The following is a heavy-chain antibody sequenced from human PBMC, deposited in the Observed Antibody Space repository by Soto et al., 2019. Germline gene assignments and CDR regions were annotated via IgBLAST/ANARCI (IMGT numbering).Heavy chain of an antibody. CDR2: ISGSGGST. V-gene: IGHV3-23*01. D-gene: IGHD6-13*01. J-gene: IGHJ4*02. Sequence: LILYCDPYRFTFRSNAMIWVRQITGKGLEWVSAISGSGGSTYYADSVKGRFTISRDNSKNTLYLQMNSLRAEDTAVYYCAKEKQGIAAAYFDNRGQGTLVTVSS. CDR1: RFTFRSNA. CDR3: AKEKQGIAAAYFDN.